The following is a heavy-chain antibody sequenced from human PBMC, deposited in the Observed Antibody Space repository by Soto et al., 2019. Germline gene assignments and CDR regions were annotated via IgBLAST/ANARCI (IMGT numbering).Heavy chain of an antibody. V-gene: IGHV3-30*18. CDR1: GFTFSSYG. CDR2: ISYDGSNK. CDR3: ANGRYEVYGTGSYYNSPWFDY. Sequence: QVQLGESGGGVVQPGRSLRLSCAASGFTFSSYGIHWVRQAPGKGLEWVAVISYDGSNKYYADSVKGRFTISRDNSKNTLYLQMNSLRAEDTAVYYCANGRYEVYGTGSYYNSPWFDYWGQRTLVTVSS. J-gene: IGHJ4*02. D-gene: IGHD3-10*01.